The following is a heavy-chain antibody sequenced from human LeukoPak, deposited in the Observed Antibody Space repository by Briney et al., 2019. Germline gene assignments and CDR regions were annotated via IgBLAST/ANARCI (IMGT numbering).Heavy chain of an antibody. Sequence: SETLSLTCTVSGDSITTDHWTWLRQPPGKGLEWIGSIQDSGRTNYNPTLQSRVTISADRSESRFSLRLYSVTTADTAVYYCARRLGLRAPFDYWGQGTLATVSS. CDR1: GDSITTDH. CDR3: ARRLGLRAPFDY. V-gene: IGHV4-59*01. CDR2: IQDSGRT. D-gene: IGHD3-16*01. J-gene: IGHJ4*02.